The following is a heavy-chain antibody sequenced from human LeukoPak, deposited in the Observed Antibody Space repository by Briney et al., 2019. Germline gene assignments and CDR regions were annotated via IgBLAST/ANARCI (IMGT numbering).Heavy chain of an antibody. J-gene: IGHJ5*02. Sequence: PSETLSLTCTVSGGSISSSSYYWGWIRQPPGKGLEWIGSIYYSGSTYYNPSLKSRVTISVDTSKNQFSLKLSSVTAADTAVYYCARVPGYCSGGSCNWFDPWGQGTLVTVSS. V-gene: IGHV4-39*07. D-gene: IGHD2-15*01. CDR2: IYYSGST. CDR1: GGSISSSSYY. CDR3: ARVPGYCSGGSCNWFDP.